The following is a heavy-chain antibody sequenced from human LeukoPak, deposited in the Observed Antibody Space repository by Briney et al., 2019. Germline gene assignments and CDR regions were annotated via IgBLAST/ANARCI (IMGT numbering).Heavy chain of an antibody. Sequence: SQTLSLTCTVSGGSISSGDYYWSWIRQPPGKGLEWIGYIYYSGSTYYNPSLKSRVTISVDTSKNQFSLKLSSVTAADTAVYYCARAIYCSGGSCYLGKHYYYYMDAWGKGTTVTVSS. D-gene: IGHD2-15*01. V-gene: IGHV4-30-4*08. CDR1: GGSISSGDYY. CDR2: IYYSGST. J-gene: IGHJ6*03. CDR3: ARAIYCSGGSCYLGKHYYYYMDA.